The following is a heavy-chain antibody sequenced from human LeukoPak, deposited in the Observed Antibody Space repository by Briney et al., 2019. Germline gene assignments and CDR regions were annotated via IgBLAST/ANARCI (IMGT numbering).Heavy chain of an antibody. J-gene: IGHJ5*02. V-gene: IGHV4-4*07. CDR3: ARYETTYYYDSSVWFDP. Sequence: SETLSLTCTVSGGSISSYYWSWIRQPAGKGLEWIGRIYTSGSTNYNPSLKSRVTMSVDTSKNQFSLKLSSVTAADTAVYYCARYETTYYYDSSVWFDPWGQGTLVTVSS. CDR2: IYTSGST. D-gene: IGHD3-22*01. CDR1: GGSISSYY.